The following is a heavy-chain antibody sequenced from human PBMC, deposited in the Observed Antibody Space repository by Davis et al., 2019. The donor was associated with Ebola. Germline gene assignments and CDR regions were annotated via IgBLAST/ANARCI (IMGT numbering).Heavy chain of an antibody. CDR1: GGSFSGYY. V-gene: IGHV4-34*01. D-gene: IGHD3-3*01. CDR2: INHHGIT. CDR3: AKDSGDFWSGYLHPYFDY. Sequence: SETLSLTCAVYGGSFSGYYWSWIRQPPGKGLEWMGEINHHGITSYNPSLKSRVSMSVDTSKKQFSLKVTSVTAADTAVYYCAKDSGDFWSGYLHPYFDYWGQGTLVTVSS. J-gene: IGHJ4*02.